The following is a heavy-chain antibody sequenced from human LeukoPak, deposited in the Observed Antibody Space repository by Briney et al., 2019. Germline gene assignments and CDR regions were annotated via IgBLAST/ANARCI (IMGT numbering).Heavy chain of an antibody. V-gene: IGHV1-2*02. J-gene: IGHJ6*03. CDR1: GYTFTGYY. CDR2: INPNSGGT. CDR3: AKVWEPRWVYYMDV. Sequence: ASVKVSCKASGYTFTGYYMHWVRQAPGQGLEWMGWINPNSGGTNYAQKFQGRVTMTRDTSISTAYMELSRLRSDDTAVYYCAKVWEPRWVYYMDVWGKGTTVTVSS. D-gene: IGHD1-26*01.